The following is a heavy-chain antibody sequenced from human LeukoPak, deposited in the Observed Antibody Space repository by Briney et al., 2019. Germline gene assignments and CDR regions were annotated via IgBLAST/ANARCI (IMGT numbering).Heavy chain of an antibody. D-gene: IGHD2-21*01. V-gene: IGHV4-39*02. CDR2: IYYSGST. Sequence: SETLSLTCTVSGGSISSSSYYWGWIRQPPGKGLEWIGSIYYSGSTYYNPSLKSRVTISVDTSKNQFSLKLSSVTAADTAVYYCAREVIVVKDGNYYYMDVWGKGTTVTVSS. CDR1: GGSISSSSYY. J-gene: IGHJ6*03. CDR3: AREVIVVKDGNYYYMDV.